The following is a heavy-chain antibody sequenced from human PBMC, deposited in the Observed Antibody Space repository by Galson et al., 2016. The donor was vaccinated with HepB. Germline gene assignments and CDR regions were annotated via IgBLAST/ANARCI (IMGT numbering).Heavy chain of an antibody. CDR3: ASSDLGGWYYLDN. J-gene: IGHJ4*02. CDR1: GVGVSGYS. V-gene: IGHV4-34*01. Sequence: SETLSLTCAVSGVGVSGYSWSWIRQSPGKGLEWIGEINYSGTTNHNPSLKSRVTISVDTSKNQFSLRLSSVTAADTAVYYCASSDLGGWYYLDNWGQGTLVTVSS. CDR2: INYSGTT. D-gene: IGHD6-19*01.